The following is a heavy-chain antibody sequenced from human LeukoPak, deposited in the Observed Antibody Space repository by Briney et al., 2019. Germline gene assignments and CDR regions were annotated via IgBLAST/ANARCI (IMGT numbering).Heavy chain of an antibody. D-gene: IGHD5-24*01. CDR1: GGSMSSYY. J-gene: IGHJ4*02. CDR2: IYYSGST. CDR3: ARGARAGYNLEPFDY. Sequence: PSETLSLTCTVPGGSMSSYYWSWIRQPPGKGLEWIGYIYYSGSTKYNPSLKSRVTISVDTSKNQFSLKLSSVTAADTAVYYCARGARAGYNLEPFDYWGQGTLVTVSS. V-gene: IGHV4-59*08.